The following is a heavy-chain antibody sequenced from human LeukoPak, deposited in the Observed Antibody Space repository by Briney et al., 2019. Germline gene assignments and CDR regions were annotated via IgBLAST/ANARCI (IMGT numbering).Heavy chain of an antibody. CDR2: ITWNSGDI. V-gene: IGHV3-9*01. CDR1: GFRFDDYA. D-gene: IGHD3-16*01. CDR3: ARESTSLEKFGYDF. Sequence: GGSLRLSCAASGFRFDDYAMYWVRQSPGKGLEWVSGITWNSGDIGYVDSVRGRYTISRDNAKNFLYLQMNSLRTEDTAVYYCARESTSLEKFGYDFWGQGTLVTVSS. J-gene: IGHJ4*02.